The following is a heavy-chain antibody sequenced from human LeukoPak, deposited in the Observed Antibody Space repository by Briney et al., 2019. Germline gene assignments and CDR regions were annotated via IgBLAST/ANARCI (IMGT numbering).Heavy chain of an antibody. D-gene: IGHD2-2*01. Sequence: SGESLKISCKGSGYSFTSHWIGWVRQMPGKGLEWMGIIYPGDSDTRYSPSFQGQVTISADKSISTAYLQWSSLKASDTAMYYCARLGYQLLRGHRDWFDPWGQGTLVTVSS. V-gene: IGHV5-51*01. CDR2: IYPGDSDT. J-gene: IGHJ5*02. CDR3: ARLGYQLLRGHRDWFDP. CDR1: GYSFTSHW.